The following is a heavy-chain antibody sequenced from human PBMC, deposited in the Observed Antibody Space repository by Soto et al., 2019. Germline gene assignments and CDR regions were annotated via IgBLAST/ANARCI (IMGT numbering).Heavy chain of an antibody. CDR1: GGSIRNNSYY. D-gene: IGHD3-3*01. V-gene: IGHV4-39*01. CDR3: TRRVFGDYFEY. J-gene: IGHJ4*02. CDR2: IYYTGST. Sequence: SETLSLSCIVSGGSIRNNSYYWDWIRQPPGKGLEWIGSIYYTGSTYYNPSLKSRVSMSVDTSKNHLSLKVNSVTAADTAVYYCTRRVFGDYFEYWGQGTLVTVSS.